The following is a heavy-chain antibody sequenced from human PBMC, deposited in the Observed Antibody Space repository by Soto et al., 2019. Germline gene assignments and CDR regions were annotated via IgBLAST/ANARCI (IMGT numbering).Heavy chain of an antibody. CDR1: GGSISSISYY. CDR2: IYYSGSN. J-gene: IGHJ5*02. V-gene: IGHV4-39*01. CDR3: ARRGQYYYGSGSYPWFDP. D-gene: IGHD3-10*01. Sequence: QLQLQESGPGLVKPSETLSLTCTVSGGSISSISYYWGWIRQPPGKGLEWIGSIYYSGSNYYNPSRKRRVTIAVDTTKIQFSLKLSSVTAADTSVYYCARRGQYYYGSGSYPWFDPWGQGTLVTVSS.